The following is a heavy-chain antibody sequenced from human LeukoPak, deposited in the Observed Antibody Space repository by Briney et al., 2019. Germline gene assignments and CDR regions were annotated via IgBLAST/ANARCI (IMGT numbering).Heavy chain of an antibody. V-gene: IGHV4-34*01. CDR1: GGSFSGYY. Sequence: SETLSLTCAVYGGSFSGYYWSWIRQPPGKGLEWIGEINHSGSTNYNPSLKSRVTISVDTSKNQFSLKLSPVTAADTAVYYCARGVYDFWSGYYTPQGNWFDPWGQGTLVTVSS. CDR3: ARGVYDFWSGYYTPQGNWFDP. D-gene: IGHD3-3*01. J-gene: IGHJ5*02. CDR2: INHSGST.